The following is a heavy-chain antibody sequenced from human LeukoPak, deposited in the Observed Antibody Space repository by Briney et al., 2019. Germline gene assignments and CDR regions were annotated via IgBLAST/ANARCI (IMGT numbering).Heavy chain of an antibody. CDR2: LPPDELGI. V-gene: IGHV3-74*01. D-gene: IGHD6-6*01. CDR3: VGTIASRGSEY. CDR1: GFTFTNYW. J-gene: IGHJ4*02. Sequence: GGSLRLSCAASGFTFTNYWMHWVRQAPGMGLVWVSRLPPDELGIIYADSVKGRFTVSRDNAKNTVYLQMNNLRVDDTAMYYCVGTIASRGSEYWGQGALVTASS.